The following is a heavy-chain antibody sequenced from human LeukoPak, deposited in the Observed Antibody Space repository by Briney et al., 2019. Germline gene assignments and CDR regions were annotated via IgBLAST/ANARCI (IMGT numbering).Heavy chain of an antibody. CDR2: IYHSGST. CDR3: ARAPHFFDTSGSRYYFDY. D-gene: IGHD3-22*01. V-gene: IGHV4-4*02. J-gene: IGHJ4*02. Sequence: SGTLSLTCAVSRGSINSSHWWNWVRQPPGKGLEWIGEIYHSGSTNYNPSLKSRVTISVDKSKNQFSLKVNSVTAADTAVYYCARAPHFFDTSGSRYYFDYWGQGALVTVSS. CDR1: RGSINSSHW.